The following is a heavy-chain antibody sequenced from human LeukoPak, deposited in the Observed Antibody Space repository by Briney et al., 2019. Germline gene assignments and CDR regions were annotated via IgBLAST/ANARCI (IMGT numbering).Heavy chain of an antibody. CDR3: AKAGTYYYDSSGYYFFDY. D-gene: IGHD3-22*01. J-gene: IGHJ4*02. CDR1: GFTFSSYG. V-gene: IGHV3-30*02. CDR2: IRYDGTNK. Sequence: PGGSLRLSCAASGFTFSSYGVHWVRQAPGKGLEWVAFIRYDGTNKYYADSVKGRFTISRDNSKNTVSLQMNSLRGEDTAVYYCAKAGTYYYDSSGYYFFDYWGQGTLVTVSS.